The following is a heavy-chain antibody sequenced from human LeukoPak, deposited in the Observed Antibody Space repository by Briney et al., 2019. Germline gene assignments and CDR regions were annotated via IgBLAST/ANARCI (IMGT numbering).Heavy chain of an antibody. CDR2: ISSNGNYI. CDR3: ARDLLGAEDAFDI. D-gene: IGHD1-26*01. J-gene: IGHJ3*02. V-gene: IGHV3-21*01. Sequence: GGSLRLSCAASGFTFTSYTMNWVRQAPGKGLECISSISSNGNYISYADSVRGRFSISRDIARSTLFLQMNSLKVEDTAIYYCARDLLGAEDAFDIWGQGTMVIVSS. CDR1: GFTFTSYT.